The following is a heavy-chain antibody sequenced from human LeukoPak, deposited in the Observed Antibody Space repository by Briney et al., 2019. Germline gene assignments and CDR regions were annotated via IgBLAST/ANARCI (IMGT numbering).Heavy chain of an antibody. CDR3: ARRGGYTGYDRD. J-gene: IGHJ4*02. V-gene: IGHV4-59*08. CDR2: ISYSGST. CDR1: GGSINNFY. D-gene: IGHD5-12*01. Sequence: EPSETLSLTCTISGGSINNFYWSWIRQPPGKGLEWIGYISYSGSTNYSPSLKSRVTISFDTSNNHFSLKLGSVTAADTAVYYCARRGGYTGYDRDWGQGTLVTVSS.